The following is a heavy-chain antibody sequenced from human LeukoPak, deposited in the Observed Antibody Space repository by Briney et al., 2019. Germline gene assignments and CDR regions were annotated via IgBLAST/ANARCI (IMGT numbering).Heavy chain of an antibody. CDR1: GFTFTSYA. D-gene: IGHD6-19*01. Sequence: GGSLRLSCAASGFTFTSYAMSWVRQAPGRGLEWVSAISGGGGSTYYADSVKGRFTISRDNAKNSLYLQMNSLRAEDTALYYCATTPVAVDYWGQGTLVTVSS. CDR2: ISGGGGST. J-gene: IGHJ4*02. V-gene: IGHV3-23*01. CDR3: ATTPVAVDY.